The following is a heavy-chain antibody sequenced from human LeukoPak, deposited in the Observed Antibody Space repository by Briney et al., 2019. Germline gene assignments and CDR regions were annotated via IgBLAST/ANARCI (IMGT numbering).Heavy chain of an antibody. V-gene: IGHV1-8*01. CDR3: ARGARGNYDFYYYYYYMDV. Sequence: ASVKVSCKASGYTFTSYDINWVRQATGQGLEWMGWMNPNSGNTGYAQKFQGRVTITRNTSISTAYMELSSLRSEDTAVYYCARGARGNYDFYYYYYYMDVWGKGTTVTVSS. D-gene: IGHD3-3*01. J-gene: IGHJ6*03. CDR1: GYTFTSYD. CDR2: MNPNSGNT.